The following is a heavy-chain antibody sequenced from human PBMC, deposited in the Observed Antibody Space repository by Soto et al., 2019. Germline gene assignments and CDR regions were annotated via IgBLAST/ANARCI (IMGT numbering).Heavy chain of an antibody. Sequence: ASVKVSCKASGYTFTSYAMHWVRQAPGQRLEWMGWINAGNGNTKYSQKFQGRVTITRDTSASTAYMELSSLRSEDTAVYYCARDGDGSGSSLIYYGMDVWGQGTTVTVSS. CDR3: ARDGDGSGSSLIYYGMDV. CDR2: INAGNGNT. D-gene: IGHD3-10*01. J-gene: IGHJ6*02. V-gene: IGHV1-3*01. CDR1: GYTFTSYA.